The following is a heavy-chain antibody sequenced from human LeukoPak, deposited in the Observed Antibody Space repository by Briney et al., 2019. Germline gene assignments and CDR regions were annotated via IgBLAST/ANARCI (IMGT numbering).Heavy chain of an antibody. CDR3: AKMGGYCSGSSCYSSDY. V-gene: IGHV3-23*01. D-gene: IGHD2-15*01. CDR1: GFTFSSYA. CDR2: ISGSGGGT. Sequence: GGSLRLSCAASGFTFSSYAMSWVRQAPGKGLEWVSTISGSGGGTYYADSVKGRFTTSRDNSKNTLYLQMNSLRAEDTAVYYCAKMGGYCSGSSCYSSDYWGQGTLVTVSS. J-gene: IGHJ4*02.